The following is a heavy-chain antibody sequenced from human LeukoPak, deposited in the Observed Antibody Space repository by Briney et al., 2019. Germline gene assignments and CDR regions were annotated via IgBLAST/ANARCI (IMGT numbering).Heavy chain of an antibody. D-gene: IGHD6-13*01. V-gene: IGHV4-38-2*02. Sequence: SETLSLTCTVSGFSITTGYYWAWIRQPPGKGLEWIGTIFRIGSTYQNPSLKSRVTISVDTSKNQFSLKLSSVTAADTALYYCARVIDVAAAGCFDSWGQGTQVTVSS. CDR3: ARVIDVAAAGCFDS. CDR2: IFRIGST. J-gene: IGHJ4*02. CDR1: GFSITTGYY.